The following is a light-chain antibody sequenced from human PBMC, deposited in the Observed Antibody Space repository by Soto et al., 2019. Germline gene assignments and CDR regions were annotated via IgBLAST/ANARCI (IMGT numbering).Light chain of an antibody. Sequence: EIVLTQSPGTLSSSPGERATLSCRASQSVSSTYLAWYQQKPGQAPRLLIYGASSRATGIPDRFSGSRSWTDFTITISRLEPEDFAVYYCQQYGGSRTFGQGTKVEIK. CDR1: QSVSSTY. CDR2: GAS. J-gene: IGKJ1*01. V-gene: IGKV3-20*01. CDR3: QQYGGSRT.